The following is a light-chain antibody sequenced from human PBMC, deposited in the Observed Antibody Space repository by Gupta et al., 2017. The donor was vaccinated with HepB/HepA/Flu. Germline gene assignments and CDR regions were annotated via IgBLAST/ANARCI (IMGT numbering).Light chain of an antibody. J-gene: IGLJ3*02. V-gene: IGLV2-14*03. CDR3: TSYTKNSTWV. CDR1: SSDVGAYNY. CDR2: DVS. Sequence: QSALTQPASVSESPWQSITISCTGTSSDVGAYNYVSWYQQHPGKAPKLLIYDVSNRPSGVFNRFSGSKSGNTASLTISGLQAEDEADYYCTSYTKNSTWVFGGGTKLTVL.